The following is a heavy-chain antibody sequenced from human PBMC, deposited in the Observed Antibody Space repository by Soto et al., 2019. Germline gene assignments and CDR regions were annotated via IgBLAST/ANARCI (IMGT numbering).Heavy chain of an antibody. CDR1: GFTFSGDW. D-gene: IGHD2-2*01. J-gene: IGHJ4*02. CDR2: INMDGSST. V-gene: IGHV3-74*01. Sequence: EVQLVESGGGLVQPGGSLRLSCAASGFTFSGDWMHWVRQAAGKGLVWVSRINMDGSSTNYADSVKGRFTISRDNAKNTLYLQMNSLRVDDTAVYYCARGPRGLYHHDYWGQGALFTVAP. CDR3: ARGPRGLYHHDY.